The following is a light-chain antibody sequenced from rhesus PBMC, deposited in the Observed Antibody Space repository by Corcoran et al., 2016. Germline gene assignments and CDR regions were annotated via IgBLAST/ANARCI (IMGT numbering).Light chain of an antibody. J-gene: IGLJ6*01. V-gene: IGLV2S7*01. CDR3: CSFTTSNTDV. CDR2: EVT. Sequence: QSAPTQPPSVSGSPGQSVTISCPGTSSDVGGYDFVSWYRQYPGKVPKLIVYEVTKRPSGVCDRFSGSKSGNTASLTISGLLAEDEAVYYCCSFTTSNTDVFGSGTKLTVL. CDR1: SSDVGGYDF.